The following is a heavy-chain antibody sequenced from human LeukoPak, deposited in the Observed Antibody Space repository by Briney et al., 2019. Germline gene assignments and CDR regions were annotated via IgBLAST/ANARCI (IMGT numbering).Heavy chain of an antibody. CDR3: ARHERDASLDHALDI. D-gene: IGHD5-24*01. V-gene: IGHV4-59*08. CDR2: IYYSGST. Sequence: PSETLSLTCTVSGGSISSYYWSWIRQPPGKGLEWIGYIYYSGSTSYNPSLRSRVTILVDTSKNQFSLKLSSVTAADTAVYYCARHERDASLDHALDIRGQGTMVTVSS. J-gene: IGHJ3*02. CDR1: GGSISSYY.